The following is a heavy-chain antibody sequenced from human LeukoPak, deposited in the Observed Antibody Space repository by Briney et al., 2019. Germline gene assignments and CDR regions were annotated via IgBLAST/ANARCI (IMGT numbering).Heavy chain of an antibody. D-gene: IGHD3-3*02. Sequence: PSETLSLTCTVPGGAISNSSTSYWGWVRQPPGKGLEWIGSMYYSGSTYYNPSLKSRVTIFVDASKNQFSLTLSSVTAADTAVYYCTRGIVLAALGAWGQGTLVTVSS. CDR2: MYYSGST. J-gene: IGHJ5*02. V-gene: IGHV4-39*01. CDR3: TRGIVLAALGA. CDR1: GGAISNSSTSY.